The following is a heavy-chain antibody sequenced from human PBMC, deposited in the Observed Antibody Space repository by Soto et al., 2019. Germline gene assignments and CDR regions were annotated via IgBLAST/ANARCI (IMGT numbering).Heavy chain of an antibody. V-gene: IGHV3-23*01. Sequence: EMQLLESGGGLVQPGGSLRLSCAASGFTFSTYVMSWIRQAPGKGLEWVSSITGNSDEIFYAYSVRGRFTISRDNSNSSVYMRMNSLRAEDTSLYYCVKRGANGGAFDVWGQGTVVTVSS. CDR1: GFTFSTYV. CDR2: ITGNSDEI. D-gene: IGHD1-26*01. CDR3: VKRGANGGAFDV. J-gene: IGHJ3*01.